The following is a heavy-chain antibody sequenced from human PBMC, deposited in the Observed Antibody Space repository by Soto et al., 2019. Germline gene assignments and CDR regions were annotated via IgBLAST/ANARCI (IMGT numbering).Heavy chain of an antibody. CDR3: TRHSHAVAGLLLIPYFDY. D-gene: IGHD6-19*01. Sequence: GSLRLSCTASGFTFGDYAMSWFRQAPGKGLEWVGFIRSKAYGGTTEYAASVKGRFTISRDDSKSIAYLQMNSLKTEDTAVYYCTRHSHAVAGLLLIPYFDYWGQGTLVTVSS. V-gene: IGHV3-49*03. J-gene: IGHJ4*02. CDR2: IRSKAYGGTT. CDR1: GFTFGDYA.